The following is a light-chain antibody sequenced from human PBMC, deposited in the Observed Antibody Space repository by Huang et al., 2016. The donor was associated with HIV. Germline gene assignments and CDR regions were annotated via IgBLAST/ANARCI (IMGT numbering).Light chain of an antibody. CDR2: GAA. V-gene: IGKV3-15*01. Sequence: EIVMTQSPATVSVSPGEGATLSCRASQSVSSNLAWYQQKPGQAPRLLSYGAATRATGIPAEFSGSGSGTEFTLTISSLQSEDFAVYYCQQYENWPLTFGGGTKVEIK. J-gene: IGKJ4*01. CDR3: QQYENWPLT. CDR1: QSVSSN.